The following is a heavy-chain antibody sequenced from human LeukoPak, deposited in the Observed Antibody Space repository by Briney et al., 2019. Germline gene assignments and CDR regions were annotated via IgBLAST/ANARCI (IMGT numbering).Heavy chain of an antibody. CDR1: SASMSNYC. J-gene: IGHJ5*02. Sequence: SETLSLTCTVSSASMSNYCWSWIRQPPGKGLEWIGYLHYSGSTDYNPSLKNRVTISVDTSKNQFSLNLSSVTAADTAVYYCAKHDSGYNWFDPWGQGTLVTVPS. D-gene: IGHD4-17*01. V-gene: IGHV4-59*08. CDR3: AKHDSGYNWFDP. CDR2: LHYSGST.